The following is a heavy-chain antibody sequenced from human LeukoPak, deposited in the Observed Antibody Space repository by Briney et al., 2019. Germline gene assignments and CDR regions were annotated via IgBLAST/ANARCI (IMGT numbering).Heavy chain of an antibody. CDR2: IWYDGSNK. V-gene: IGHV3-33*01. Sequence: QPGGSLRLSCAASGFTFSSYGMNWVRQAPGKGLEWVAVIWYDGSNKYYADSVKGRFTISRDNSKNTLYLQMNSLRAEDTAVYYCARDLKSTYYYDINAGAYDIWGQGTMVTVSS. J-gene: IGHJ3*02. CDR1: GFTFSSYG. D-gene: IGHD3-22*01. CDR3: ARDLKSTYYYDINAGAYDI.